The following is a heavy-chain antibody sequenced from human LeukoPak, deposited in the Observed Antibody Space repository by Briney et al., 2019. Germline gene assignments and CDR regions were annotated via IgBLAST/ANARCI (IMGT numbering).Heavy chain of an antibody. V-gene: IGHV4-34*01. J-gene: IGHJ3*02. CDR1: GGSFSGYY. Sequence: SETLSLTCAVYGGSFSGYYWSWIRQPPGKGLEWIGEINHSGSTNYNPSLKSRVTISVDTSKNQFSLKLSSVTAADTAVYYCARGGALYCSGGSCYSSGAFDIWGQGTMVTVSS. D-gene: IGHD2-15*01. CDR3: ARGGALYCSGGSCYSSGAFDI. CDR2: INHSGST.